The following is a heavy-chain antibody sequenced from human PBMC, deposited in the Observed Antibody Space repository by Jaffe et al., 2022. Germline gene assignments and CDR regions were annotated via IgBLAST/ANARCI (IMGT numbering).Heavy chain of an antibody. Sequence: EVQLLESGGGLVQPGGSLRLSCAASGITFSSYAMGWVRQAPGKGLEWVSTISESGGSTSYAASVKGRFTISRDNSRNTLYLQMTSLRLEDTAVYYCARRTTATTRAFDYWGQGTLVTVSS. V-gene: IGHV3-23*01. D-gene: IGHD1-1*01. CDR3: ARRTTATTRAFDY. CDR2: ISESGGST. J-gene: IGHJ4*02. CDR1: GITFSSYA.